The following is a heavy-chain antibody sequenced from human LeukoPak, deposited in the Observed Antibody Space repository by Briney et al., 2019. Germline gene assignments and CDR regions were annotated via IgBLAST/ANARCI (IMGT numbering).Heavy chain of an antibody. J-gene: IGHJ3*02. CDR2: IAYDGNYK. V-gene: IGHV3-30*18. D-gene: IGHD3-16*01. CDR1: GFTLKSFG. Sequence: GGSLRLSCAASGFTLKSFGMHWVRQSPGKGLEWVAIIAYDGNYKHYADSVKGRFTLSRDNSKITLSLQMNSVRPDDTAVYYCAKDLGSGLPPDGFDIWGQGTLVTVSS. CDR3: AKDLGSGLPPDGFDI.